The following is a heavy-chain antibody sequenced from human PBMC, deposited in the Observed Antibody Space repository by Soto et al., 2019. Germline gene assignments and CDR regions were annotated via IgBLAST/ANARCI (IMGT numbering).Heavy chain of an antibody. J-gene: IGHJ6*02. D-gene: IGHD6-13*01. CDR1: GGTFSSYD. CDR2: IIPIFGTA. Sequence: QVQLVQSGAEVKKPGSSVKVSCKASGGTFSSYDISWVRQAPGQGLEWMGGIIPIFGTANYAQKFQGRVTSTADESTSTAYMELSSLRSEDTAVYYCARALEASAAGTLYYYYYGMDVWGQGTTVTVSS. V-gene: IGHV1-69*01. CDR3: ARALEASAAGTLYYYYYGMDV.